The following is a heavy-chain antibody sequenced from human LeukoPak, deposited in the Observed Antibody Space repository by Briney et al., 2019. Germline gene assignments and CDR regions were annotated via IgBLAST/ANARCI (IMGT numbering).Heavy chain of an antibody. Sequence: ASVKVSCKASGYTFTGYYMHWVRQAPGQGLEWMGCINPNSGGTNYAQKFQGRVTMTRDTSISTAYMELSRLRSDDTAVYYCARGLERYDSSGYYSSALRYWGQGTLVTVSS. V-gene: IGHV1-2*02. CDR2: INPNSGGT. CDR3: ARGLERYDSSGYYSSALRY. CDR1: GYTFTGYY. J-gene: IGHJ4*02. D-gene: IGHD3-22*01.